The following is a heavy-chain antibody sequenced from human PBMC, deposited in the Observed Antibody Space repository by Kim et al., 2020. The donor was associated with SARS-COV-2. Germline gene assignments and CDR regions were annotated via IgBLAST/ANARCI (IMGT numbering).Heavy chain of an antibody. J-gene: IGHJ4*02. CDR3: ARQLLWFGAYYFDY. V-gene: IGHV1-46*01. Sequence: AQKFQGRVTMTRDTSTSTVYMALSSLRSEDAAVYYCARQLLWFGAYYFDYWGQGTLVTVSS. D-gene: IGHD3-10*01.